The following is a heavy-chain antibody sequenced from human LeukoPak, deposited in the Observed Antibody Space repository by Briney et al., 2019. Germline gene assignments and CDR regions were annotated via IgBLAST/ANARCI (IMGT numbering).Heavy chain of an antibody. D-gene: IGHD3-22*01. CDR1: GFTFRSYG. J-gene: IGHJ4*02. CDR2: MWYDGRKK. Sequence: GGSLRLSCAASGFTFRSYGMHWVRQAPGKGLEWVAVMWYDGRKKDYADSVKGRFIISRDNSKNTLYLQMNSLRAEDTAVYYCAKAPITMIVVVDYWGQGTLVTVSS. CDR3: AKAPITMIVVVDY. V-gene: IGHV3-33*06.